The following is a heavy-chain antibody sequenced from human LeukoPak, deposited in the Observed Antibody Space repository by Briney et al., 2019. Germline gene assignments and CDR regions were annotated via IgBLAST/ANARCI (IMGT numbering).Heavy chain of an antibody. D-gene: IGHD3-22*01. CDR3: ARDYYYDSSGDPFDY. CDR1: GFTFSSYA. CDR2: INADDGST. J-gene: IGHJ4*02. V-gene: IGHV3-23*01. Sequence: GGSLRLSCAASGFTFSSYAMSWVRQAPGKGLEWVSGINADDGSTYYADSVKGRFTISRDNSKNTLSLQLNSLRAEDTAVYYCARDYYYDSSGDPFDYWGQGTLVTVSS.